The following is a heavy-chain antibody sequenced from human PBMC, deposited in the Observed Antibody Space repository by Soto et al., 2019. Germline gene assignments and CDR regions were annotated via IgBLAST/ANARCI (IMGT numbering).Heavy chain of an antibody. CDR2: IDPSDSYT. J-gene: IGHJ6*02. Sequence: GESLKISCKGSGYSFTSYWISWVRQMPGKGLEWMGRIDPSDSYTNYSPSFQGHVTISADKSISTAYLQWSSLKASDTAVYYCARRSLDTYYYYGMDVRGQGTTVTVSS. CDR3: ARRSLDTYYYYGMDV. V-gene: IGHV5-10-1*01. CDR1: GYSFTSYW. D-gene: IGHD3-9*01.